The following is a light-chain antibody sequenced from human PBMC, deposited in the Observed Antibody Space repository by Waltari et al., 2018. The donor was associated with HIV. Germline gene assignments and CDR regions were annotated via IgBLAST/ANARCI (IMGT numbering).Light chain of an antibody. J-gene: IGLJ3*02. CDR2: DVD. CDR3: ASFTGDNTVM. Sequence: SAVTQPASVSGLPGQSTTISCTGGDSDFGLYNFVSWYQQHSGKPPKLILYDVDSRASGVSDRFSGSMAGNTASLTISGLRAEDEAHYDCASFTGDNTVMFGGGTEVTVL. CDR1: DSDFGLYNF. V-gene: IGLV2-14*03.